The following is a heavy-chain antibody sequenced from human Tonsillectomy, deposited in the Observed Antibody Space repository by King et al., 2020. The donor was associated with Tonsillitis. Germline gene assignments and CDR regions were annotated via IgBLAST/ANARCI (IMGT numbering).Heavy chain of an antibody. D-gene: IGHD2-15*01. V-gene: IGHV1-2*02. CDR1: GYTFTDYY. Sequence: VQLVESGAEVAKPWASVKVSCKASGYTFTDYYMHWVRQAPGQGLEWMGWINPNTGGTNYAQKFQGRVTMTRDTSISTAYMELSRLRSDDTAVYYCARALYCSGGSCYYFDYWGQGTLVTVSS. J-gene: IGHJ4*02. CDR2: INPNTGGT. CDR3: ARALYCSGGSCYYFDY.